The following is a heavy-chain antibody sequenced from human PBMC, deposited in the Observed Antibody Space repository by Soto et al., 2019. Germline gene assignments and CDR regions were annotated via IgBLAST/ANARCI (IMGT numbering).Heavy chain of an antibody. Sequence: PSETLSLTCTVSGGSISSSSYYWGWIRQPPGKGLEWIGSIYYSGSTYYNPSLKSRVTISVDTSKNQFSLKLSSVTAADTAVYYCARSSSEVTGIDYWGQGTLVTVAS. CDR3: ARSSSEVTGIDY. V-gene: IGHV4-39*01. CDR2: IYYSGST. CDR1: GGSISSSSYY. D-gene: IGHD6-6*01. J-gene: IGHJ4*02.